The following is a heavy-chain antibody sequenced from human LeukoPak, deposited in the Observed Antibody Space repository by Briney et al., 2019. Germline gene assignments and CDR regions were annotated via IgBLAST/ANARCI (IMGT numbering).Heavy chain of an antibody. CDR2: IRYDGGNM. D-gene: IGHD5-18*01. V-gene: IGHV3-30*02. CDR3: SKENVNTAMIGEGFDF. J-gene: IGHJ4*02. CDR1: EFTFSSYA. Sequence: GGSLRLSCAASEFTFSSYAMNWVRQAPGKGLEWVAFIRYDGGNMYYADSVKGRFTISRDNSKNTLYLQMNSLRAEDTAVYYCSKENVNTAMIGEGFDFWGQGTLVTVSS.